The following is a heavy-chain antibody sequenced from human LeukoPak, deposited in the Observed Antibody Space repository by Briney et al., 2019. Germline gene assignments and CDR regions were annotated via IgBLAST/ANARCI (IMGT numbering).Heavy chain of an antibody. J-gene: IGHJ5*02. CDR1: GGSISSGGYS. CDR3: ARGDIYDWFDP. V-gene: IGHV4-30-2*01. CDR2: IYHSGST. Sequence: SQTLSLTCAVSGGSISSGGYSWSWIRQPPGKGLEWIGYIYHSGSTYYNPSLKSRVTISVDRSKNQFSLKLSSVTAADTAVYYCARGDIYDWFDPWGQGTLVTVSS. D-gene: IGHD3-9*01.